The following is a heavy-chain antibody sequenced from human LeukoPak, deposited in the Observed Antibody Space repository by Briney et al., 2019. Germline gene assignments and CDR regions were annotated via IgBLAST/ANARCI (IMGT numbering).Heavy chain of an antibody. CDR2: INPNSGGT. CDR3: ARSEPVVAARSWFDP. D-gene: IGHD2-15*01. J-gene: IGHJ5*02. CDR1: GYTFTGYY. Sequence: GASVKLSCKASGYTFTGYYMHWVRQAPGQGLEWMGWINPNSGGTNYAQKFQGWVTMTRDTSISTAYMELSRLRSDDTAVYYCARSEPVVAARSWFDPWGQGTLVTVSS. V-gene: IGHV1-2*04.